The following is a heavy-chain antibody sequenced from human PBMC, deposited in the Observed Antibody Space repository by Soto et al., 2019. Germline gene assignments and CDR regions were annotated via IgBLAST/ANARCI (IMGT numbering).Heavy chain of an antibody. CDR2: IYYSGNT. J-gene: IGHJ5*02. Sequence: TLALTCTISGGSLSSEGYYWSWIRQHPGRGLEWIGYIYYSGNTYYNPSLKSRVTISVDTSKNQFSLKLTSVTAADTAVYYCARSVFPWGQGSLVTVSS. CDR3: ARSVFP. CDR1: GGSLSSEGYY. V-gene: IGHV4-31*03.